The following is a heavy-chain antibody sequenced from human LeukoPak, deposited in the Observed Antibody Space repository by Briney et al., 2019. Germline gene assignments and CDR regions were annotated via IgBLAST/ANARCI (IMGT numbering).Heavy chain of an antibody. J-gene: IGHJ6*02. CDR3: AKSGGLSGSGRLAMDV. Sequence: GGSLRLSCAASGFTFSTYAMSWVRLAPGKGLEWVAGISGSGGSTYYADSVKGRFTSSRDNSNNTLYVQMNSLRVEDTAVYYCAKSGGLSGSGRLAMDVWGQGTTVTVSS. CDR2: ISGSGGST. CDR1: GFTFSTYA. D-gene: IGHD3-10*01. V-gene: IGHV3-23*01.